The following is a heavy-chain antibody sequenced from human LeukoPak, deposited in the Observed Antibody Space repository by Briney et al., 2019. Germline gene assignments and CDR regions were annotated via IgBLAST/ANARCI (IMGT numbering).Heavy chain of an antibody. CDR3: ARDRDIVVVPAAEDAFDI. J-gene: IGHJ3*02. D-gene: IGHD2-2*01. CDR1: GGTFSSYA. Sequence: EASVKVSCKASGGTFSSYAISWVRQAPGQGLEWMGGIIPIFGTANYAQKFQGRVTITADESTSTAYMELSSLRSEDTAVYYCARDRDIVVVPAAEDAFDIWGQGTMVTVSS. V-gene: IGHV1-69*13. CDR2: IIPIFGTA.